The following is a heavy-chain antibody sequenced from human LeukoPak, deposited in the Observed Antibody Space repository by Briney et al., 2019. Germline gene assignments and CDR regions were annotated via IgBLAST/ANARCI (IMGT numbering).Heavy chain of an antibody. Sequence: GESLEISCKGSGYSFTSYWIGWVRQLPGKGLEGMGIIYPGDSDTRYSPSFQGQVTISADKSISTAYLQWSSLKASDTAMYYCARSGGMYYYESSGYPDYWGQGTLVTVSS. CDR1: GYSFTSYW. J-gene: IGHJ4*02. V-gene: IGHV5-51*01. CDR2: IYPGDSDT. CDR3: ARSGGMYYYESSGYPDY. D-gene: IGHD3-22*01.